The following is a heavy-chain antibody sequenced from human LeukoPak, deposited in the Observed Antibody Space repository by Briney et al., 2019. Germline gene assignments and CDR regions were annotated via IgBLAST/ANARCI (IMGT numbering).Heavy chain of an antibody. V-gene: IGHV3-23*01. CDR1: GFTFSSYA. CDR3: AKATYYYDSSGYYYWTGFDY. D-gene: IGHD3-22*01. Sequence: GGSLRLSCAASGFTFSSYAMSWVRQAPGEGLEWVSAISGSGGSTYYADSVKGRFTISRDNSKNTLYLQMNSLRAEDTAVYYCAKATYYYDSSGYYYWTGFDYWGQGTLVTVSS. CDR2: ISGSGGST. J-gene: IGHJ4*02.